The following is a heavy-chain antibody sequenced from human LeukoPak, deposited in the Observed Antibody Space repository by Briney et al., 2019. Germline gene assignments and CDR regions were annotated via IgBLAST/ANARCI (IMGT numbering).Heavy chain of an antibody. V-gene: IGHV3-23*01. CDR1: EFTFANFG. CDR2: ISGSGGST. J-gene: IGHJ3*01. Sequence: GGSLRLSCAASEFTFANFGMSWVRQAPGKGLEWVSGISGSGGSTYYADSVKGRFTISRDNSNNTLYLQMNTLRAEDTAVYFCAKGRAIFDVWGQGTMVTVSS. CDR3: AKGRAIFDV.